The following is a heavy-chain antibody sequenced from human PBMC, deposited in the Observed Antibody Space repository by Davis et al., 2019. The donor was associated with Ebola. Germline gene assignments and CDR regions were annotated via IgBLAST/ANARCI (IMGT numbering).Heavy chain of an antibody. V-gene: IGHV3-11*01. J-gene: IGHJ6*02. CDR2: ISSSGSTI. CDR3: ARALNLYSSSWYYYYGMDV. Sequence: GESLKISCAASGFTVSSNYMSWVRQAPGKGLEWVSYISSSGSTIYYADSVKGRFTISRDNAKNSLYLQMNSLRAEDTAVYYCARALNLYSSSWYYYYGMDVWGQGTTVTVSS. D-gene: IGHD6-13*01. CDR1: GFTVSSNY.